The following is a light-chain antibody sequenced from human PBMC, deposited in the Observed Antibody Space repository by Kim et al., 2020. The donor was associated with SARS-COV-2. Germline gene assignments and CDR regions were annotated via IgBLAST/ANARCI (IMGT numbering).Light chain of an antibody. Sequence: EIVVTQSPDTLSLSPGERATLSCRASQSVSSSYLAWYQQKPGQAPRLLIYGTSNRATGIPDRFSGSGSGTDFTLTISRLEPEDFAVYYCQQYGSSPSWTFGQGTKVDIK. CDR3: QQYGSSPSWT. J-gene: IGKJ1*01. CDR1: QSVSSSY. V-gene: IGKV3-20*01. CDR2: GTS.